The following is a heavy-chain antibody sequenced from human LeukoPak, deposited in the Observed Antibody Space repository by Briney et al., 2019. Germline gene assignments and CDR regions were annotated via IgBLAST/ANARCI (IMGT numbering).Heavy chain of an antibody. Sequence: PGGSLRLSCAASGFTFSSYWMSWVRQAPGKGLEWVANIKQDGSEKYYVDSVKGRFTISRDNAKNSLYLQMNSLRAEDTAVYYCARVVIWAVYYFDYWGQGTLVTVSS. D-gene: IGHD6-19*01. J-gene: IGHJ4*02. V-gene: IGHV3-7*01. CDR2: IKQDGSEK. CDR3: ARVVIWAVYYFDY. CDR1: GFTFSSYW.